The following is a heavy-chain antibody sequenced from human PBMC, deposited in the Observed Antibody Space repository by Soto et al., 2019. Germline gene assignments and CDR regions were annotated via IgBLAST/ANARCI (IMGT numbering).Heavy chain of an antibody. V-gene: IGHV1-8*01. CDR2: VNPNSGNT. CDR1: GYTFTNYD. CDR3: VRGKDYYYGMDV. Sequence: ASVKVSCKTSGYTFTNYDINWVRRATGQGLEWMGCVNPNSGNTGNAQKFQGRLTMTRNTDISTAYMELSSLTSEDTAVYYCVRGKDYYYGMDVWGQGTTVTV. J-gene: IGHJ6*02.